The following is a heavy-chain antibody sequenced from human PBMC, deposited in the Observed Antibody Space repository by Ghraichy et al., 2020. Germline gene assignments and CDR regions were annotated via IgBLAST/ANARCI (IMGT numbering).Heavy chain of an antibody. Sequence: GGSLRLSCAASGFTFDDYAMSWVRHVPGKGLEWVSVINWNGGTIGYADSVKGRFTVSRDNAKNSLYLQLNSMRAEDTALYYCARGRAVAGWGAFDFWGQGTMVTVSS. CDR3: ARGRAVAGWGAFDF. D-gene: IGHD6-19*01. CDR2: INWNGGTI. J-gene: IGHJ3*01. V-gene: IGHV3-20*04. CDR1: GFTFDDYA.